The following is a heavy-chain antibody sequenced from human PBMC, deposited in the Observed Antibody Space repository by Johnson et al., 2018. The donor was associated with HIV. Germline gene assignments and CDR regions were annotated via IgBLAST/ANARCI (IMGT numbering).Heavy chain of an antibody. J-gene: IGHJ3*02. CDR2: ISYDGNNK. CDR1: GFTFSSYG. Sequence: QGQLVESGGGVVQPGRSLRLSCAASGFTFSSYGMHWVRQAPGKGLEWVAVISYDGNNKYYADSVKGRFTISRDNSKNTLYLQMNSLRAEDTALYYWAKTYDDFWSGYFGAFDIWGQGTMVTVSS. V-gene: IGHV3-30*18. CDR3: AKTYDDFWSGYFGAFDI. D-gene: IGHD3-3*01.